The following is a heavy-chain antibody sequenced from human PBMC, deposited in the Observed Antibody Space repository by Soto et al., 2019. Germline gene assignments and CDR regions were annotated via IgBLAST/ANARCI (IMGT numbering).Heavy chain of an antibody. CDR1: GFTFSSYA. V-gene: IGHV3-23*01. D-gene: IGHD6-19*01. CDR3: AKRAVAGTFDYYYYGMDV. CDR2: ISGSGGNT. J-gene: IGHJ6*02. Sequence: PGGSLRLSCAASGFTFSSYAMSWVRQAPGKGLGWVSGISGSGGNTYYADSVKGRFTISRDNSKNTLYLQMNSLRAEDTAVYYCAKRAVAGTFDYYYYGMDVWGQGTTVTVSS.